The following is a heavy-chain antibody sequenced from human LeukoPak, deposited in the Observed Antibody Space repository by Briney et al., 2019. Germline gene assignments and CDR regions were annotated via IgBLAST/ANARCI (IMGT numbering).Heavy chain of an antibody. CDR3: AGEYQLLLYNWFDP. CDR1: GGSISSDDYY. CDR2: IYYSGST. J-gene: IGHJ5*02. Sequence: SETLSLTCTVSGGSISSDDYYWSWIRQPPGKGLEWIGYIYYSGSTYYNPSLKSRVTISVDTSKNQFSLKLSSVTAADTAVYYCAGEYQLLLYNWFDPWGQGTLVTVSS. D-gene: IGHD2-2*01. V-gene: IGHV4-30-4*01.